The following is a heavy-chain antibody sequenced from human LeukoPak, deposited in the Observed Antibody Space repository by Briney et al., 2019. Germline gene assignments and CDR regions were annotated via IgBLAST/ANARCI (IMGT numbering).Heavy chain of an antibody. CDR3: ARAPLRLFGEEYGMGV. CDR2: IYYSGST. D-gene: IGHD3-22*01. V-gene: IGHV4-59*01. Sequence: PSETLSLTCTVSGGSISSYYWSWIRQPPGKGLEWIGYIYYSGSTNYNPSLKSRVTISVDTSKNQFSLKLSSVTAADTAVYYCARAPLRLFGEEYGMGVWGQGTTVTVSS. J-gene: IGHJ6*02. CDR1: GGSISSYY.